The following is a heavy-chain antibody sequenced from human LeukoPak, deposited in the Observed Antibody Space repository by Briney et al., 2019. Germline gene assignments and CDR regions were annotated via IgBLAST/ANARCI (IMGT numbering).Heavy chain of an antibody. CDR2: ISESSIYI. J-gene: IGHJ4*02. CDR3: ARSYYDSSGYPHSDLDY. D-gene: IGHD3-22*01. V-gene: IGHV3-21*01. CDR1: GFTFSSYT. Sequence: GGSLRLSCAGSGFTFSSYTMNWVRHAPGKGLEWVSSISESSIYINYADSVKGRFTISRDNAKYSLYLQMTSLRAEDTAVYYCARSYYDSSGYPHSDLDYWGQGTLVTVSS.